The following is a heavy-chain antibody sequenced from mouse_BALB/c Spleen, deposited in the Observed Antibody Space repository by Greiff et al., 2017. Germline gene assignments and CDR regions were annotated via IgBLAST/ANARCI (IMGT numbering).Heavy chain of an antibody. CDR3: ARDRSYKGFFFDY. J-gene: IGHJ2*01. Sequence: VKLMESGPGLVAPSQSLSITCTVSGFSLTGYGVNWVRQPPGKGLEWLGMIWGDGSTDYNSALKSRLSISKDNSKSQVFLKMNSLQTDDTARYYCARDRSYKGFFFDYWGQGTTLTVSS. D-gene: IGHD1-1*01. V-gene: IGHV2-6-7*01. CDR1: GFSLTGYG. CDR2: IWGDGST.